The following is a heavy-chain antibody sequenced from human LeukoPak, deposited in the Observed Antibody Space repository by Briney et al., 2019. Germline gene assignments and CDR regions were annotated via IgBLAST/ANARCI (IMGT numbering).Heavy chain of an antibody. CDR1: GFTFSSYS. Sequence: GGSLRLSCAASGFTFSSYSMNWVRRAPGKGLERVSSISSSSSYIYYADSVKGRFTISRDNAKNSLYLQMNSLRAEDTAVYYCARDIGVGYSSGWSLGYWGQGTLVTVSS. V-gene: IGHV3-21*01. D-gene: IGHD6-19*01. J-gene: IGHJ4*02. CDR3: ARDIGVGYSSGWSLGY. CDR2: ISSSSSYI.